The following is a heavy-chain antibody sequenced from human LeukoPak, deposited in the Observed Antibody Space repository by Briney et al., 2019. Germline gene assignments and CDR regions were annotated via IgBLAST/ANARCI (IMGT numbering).Heavy chain of an antibody. D-gene: IGHD6-13*01. CDR1: GFTFSRYD. J-gene: IGHJ5*02. CDR2: VSCSGGST. CDR3: AKDHSSWNR. V-gene: IGHV3-23*01. Sequence: GGSLRLSCAASGFTFSRYDMSWVRQAPGKGREGVSAVSCSGGSTYSADSVKRPLTNSRDNSKNTLYLQMNSLRAEDTAVYYCAKDHSSWNRWGEGTLVTVPS.